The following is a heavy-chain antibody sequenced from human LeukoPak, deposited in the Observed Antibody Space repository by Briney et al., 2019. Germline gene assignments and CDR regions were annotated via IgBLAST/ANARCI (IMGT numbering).Heavy chain of an antibody. J-gene: IGHJ4*02. V-gene: IGHV4-39*07. CDR3: ARVTGYMIEDYFDY. D-gene: IGHD3-22*01. Sequence: PSETLSLTCTVSGGSISSSSYHWGWIRQPPGKGLEWIGSIYYSGNTYYSPSLMSRVTISVDTSKNQFSLNLSSVTAADTAVYYCARVTGYMIEDYFDYWGQGTLVTVSS. CDR2: IYYSGNT. CDR1: GGSISSSSYH.